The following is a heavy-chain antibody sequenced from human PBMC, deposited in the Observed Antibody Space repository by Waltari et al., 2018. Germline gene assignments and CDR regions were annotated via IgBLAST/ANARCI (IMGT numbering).Heavy chain of an antibody. J-gene: IGHJ4*02. CDR2: ISSSSSYI. Sequence: EVQLVESGGGLVKPGGSLRLSCAASGFTFSRYSMNWVRHPPGKGLEWVSSISSSSSYIYYADSVKGRFTISRDNAKNSLYLQMNSLRAEDTAVYYCASTFMDLGGVIVKGDYWGQGTLVTVSS. CDR1: GFTFSRYS. D-gene: IGHD3-16*02. CDR3: ASTFMDLGGVIVKGDY. V-gene: IGHV3-21*01.